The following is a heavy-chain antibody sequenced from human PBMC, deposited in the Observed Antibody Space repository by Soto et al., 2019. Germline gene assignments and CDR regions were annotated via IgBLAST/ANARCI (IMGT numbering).Heavy chain of an antibody. CDR3: ARDGTYYYDSSGYYSGMYNWFDP. D-gene: IGHD3-22*01. V-gene: IGHV1-69*13. CDR2: IIPIFGTA. CDR1: GGTFSSYA. Sequence: SVNVSCKASGGTFSSYAISWVRQAPGQGLEWMGGIIPIFGTANYAQKFQGRVTITADESTSTAYMELSSLRSEDTAVYYCARDGTYYYDSSGYYSGMYNWFDPWGQGTLVTVSS. J-gene: IGHJ5*02.